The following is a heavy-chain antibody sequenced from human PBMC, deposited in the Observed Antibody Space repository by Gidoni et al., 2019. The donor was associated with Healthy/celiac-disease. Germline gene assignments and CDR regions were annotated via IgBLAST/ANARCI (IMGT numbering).Heavy chain of an antibody. Sequence: EVQLVESGGGLIQPGGSRRLSCAASGFSGSSNYRSWVRPAPGKGLEWFSVIYSGGSTCYADSVKGRYSISRDNSKNTLYLQMNSLRAEDTAVYYCARDPTTYCSGGSCYGPYWGQGTLVTVSS. CDR2: IYSGGST. CDR1: GFSGSSNY. J-gene: IGHJ4*02. D-gene: IGHD2-15*01. V-gene: IGHV3-53*01. CDR3: ARDPTTYCSGGSCYGPY.